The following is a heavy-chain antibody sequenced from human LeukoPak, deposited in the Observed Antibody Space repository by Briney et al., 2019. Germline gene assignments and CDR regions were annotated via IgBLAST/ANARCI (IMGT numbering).Heavy chain of an antibody. V-gene: IGHV4-59*01. CDR3: ARDRGYCSSTSCYRADAFDI. CDR2: IYYSGST. D-gene: IGHD2-2*03. CDR1: GGSISSYY. J-gene: IGHJ3*02. Sequence: SETLSLTCTVSGGSISSYYWSWIRQPPGKGLEWIGYIYYSGSTNYNPSLKSRVTISVDTSKNQFSLKLSSVTAADTAVYYCARDRGYCSSTSCYRADAFDIWGQGTMVTVSP.